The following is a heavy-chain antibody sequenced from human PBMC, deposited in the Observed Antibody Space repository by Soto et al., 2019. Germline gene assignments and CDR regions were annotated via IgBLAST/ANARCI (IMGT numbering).Heavy chain of an antibody. J-gene: IGHJ6*02. CDR1: GFTFSSYA. D-gene: IGHD6-19*01. Sequence: GGSLRLSCAASGFTFSSYAMSWVRQAPGKGLEWVSAISGSGGRTYYADSVKGRFTISRDNSKNTLYLQMNSLRAEDTAVYYCAKAEGPVGGTFYYGMDVWGQGTTVTVSS. CDR3: AKAEGPVGGTFYYGMDV. V-gene: IGHV3-23*01. CDR2: ISGSGGRT.